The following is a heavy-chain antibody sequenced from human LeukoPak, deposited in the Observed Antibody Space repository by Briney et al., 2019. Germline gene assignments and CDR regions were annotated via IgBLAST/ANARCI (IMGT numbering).Heavy chain of an antibody. Sequence: PSETLSLTCTVSGGSISSYYWSWIRQPPGKGLEWIGYIYYSGSTNYNPSLKSRVTISVDTSKNQFSLKLSSVTAADTAVYYCARESWYSSGWDDAFDIWGQGTMVTVSS. V-gene: IGHV4-59*01. D-gene: IGHD6-19*01. CDR3: ARESWYSSGWDDAFDI. CDR2: IYYSGST. J-gene: IGHJ3*02. CDR1: GGSISSYY.